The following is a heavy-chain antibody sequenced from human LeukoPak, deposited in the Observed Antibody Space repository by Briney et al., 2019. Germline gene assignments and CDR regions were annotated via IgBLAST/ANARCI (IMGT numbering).Heavy chain of an antibody. Sequence: ASVKVSCKASGYTFTRYYMHWVRQAPGQGLEWMGIINPNSGSTNYAQKFQGRVTMTRDTSISTAYMELSRLRSDDTAVYYCARDEGSSFVDYWGQGTLVTVSS. CDR1: GYTFTRYY. V-gene: IGHV1-2*02. CDR2: INPNSGST. CDR3: ARDEGSSFVDY. D-gene: IGHD6-13*01. J-gene: IGHJ4*02.